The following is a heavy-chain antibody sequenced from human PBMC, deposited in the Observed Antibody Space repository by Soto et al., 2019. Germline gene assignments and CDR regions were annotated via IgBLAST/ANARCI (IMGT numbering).Heavy chain of an antibody. D-gene: IGHD3-16*01. V-gene: IGHV4-34*01. CDR1: GGSFXGYY. CDR3: AREGQGGAFDI. CDR2: INHSGST. J-gene: IGHJ3*02. Sequence: SETLSLTCAVYGGSFXGYYWSWIRQPPGKGLEWIGEINHSGSTNYNPSLESRVTISVDTSKNQFSLKLSSVTAADTAVYYCAREGQGGAFDIWGQGTMVTVS.